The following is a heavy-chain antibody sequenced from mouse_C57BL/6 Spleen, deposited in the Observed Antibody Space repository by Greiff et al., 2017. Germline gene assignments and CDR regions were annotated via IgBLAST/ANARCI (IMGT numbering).Heavy chain of an antibody. CDR3: ARWGYGSRGAWFAY. D-gene: IGHD1-1*01. V-gene: IGHV1-82*01. J-gene: IGHJ3*01. CDR1: GYAFSSSW. Sequence: VQLQQSGPELVKPGASVKISCKASGYAFSSSWMNWVKQRPGKGLEWIGRIYPGDGDTNYNGKFKGKATLTADKSSSTAYMQLSSLTSEDSAVYFCARWGYGSRGAWFAYWGQGTLVTVSA. CDR2: IYPGDGDT.